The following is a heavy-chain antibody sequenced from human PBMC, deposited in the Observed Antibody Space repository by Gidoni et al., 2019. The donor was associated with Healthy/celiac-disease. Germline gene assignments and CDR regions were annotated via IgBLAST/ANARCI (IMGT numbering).Heavy chain of an antibody. V-gene: IGHV4-34*01. Sequence: VQLQQWGAGLLKPSETLSLTCAVYGRSFSGYYWSWIRQPPGKGLEWIGEINHSGSTNHNPSLKSRVTISVDTSKNQFSLKLSSVTAADTAVYYCASRGGRIAARYYYYYMDVWGKGTTVTVSS. D-gene: IGHD6-6*01. CDR1: GRSFSGYY. J-gene: IGHJ6*03. CDR2: INHSGST. CDR3: ASRGGRIAARYYYYYMDV.